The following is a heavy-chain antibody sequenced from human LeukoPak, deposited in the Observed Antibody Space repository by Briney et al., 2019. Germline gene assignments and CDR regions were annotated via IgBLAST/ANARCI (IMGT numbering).Heavy chain of an antibody. J-gene: IGHJ4*02. Sequence: GGSLRLSCAASGFTFSSHSMHWVRQAPGKGLEWISYISSGSTAMYYADSVTGRFTISRDNARNSLYLQMNSLRGDDTAVYYCATWAGTATGFSGPFDYWSQGTPVTVSS. D-gene: IGHD6-13*01. CDR3: ATWAGTATGFSGPFDY. CDR2: ISSGSTAM. V-gene: IGHV3-48*01. CDR1: GFTFSSHS.